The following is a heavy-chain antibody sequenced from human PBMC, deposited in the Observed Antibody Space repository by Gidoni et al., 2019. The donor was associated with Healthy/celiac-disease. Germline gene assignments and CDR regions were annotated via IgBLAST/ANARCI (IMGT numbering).Heavy chain of an antibody. Sequence: QVQLVQSGGGVVQPGRFLRLSCAAAGFTFSSYGMHWVRQAPGKGLEWVAVIWYDGSNKYYADSVKGRFTISRDNSKNTLYLQMNSLRAEDTAVYYCARDWDSGSGSADYWGQGTLVTVSS. CDR3: ARDWDSGSGSADY. CDR2: IWYDGSNK. V-gene: IGHV3-33*01. D-gene: IGHD3-10*01. J-gene: IGHJ4*02. CDR1: GFTFSSYG.